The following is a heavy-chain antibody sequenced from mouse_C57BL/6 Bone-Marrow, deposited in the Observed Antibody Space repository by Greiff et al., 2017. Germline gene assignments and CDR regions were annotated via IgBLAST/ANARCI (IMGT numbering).Heavy chain of an antibody. Sequence: VQLQQSGAELMKPGASVKLSCKATGYTFTGYWIEWVKQRPGHGLEWIGEILPGSGSTNYNEKFKGKATFTADTSSNTAYMQLSSLTTEDSAIYYCARRGITTGVATRWDFDVWGTGTTVTVSS. D-gene: IGHD1-1*01. CDR3: ARRGITTGVATRWDFDV. V-gene: IGHV1-9*01. J-gene: IGHJ1*03. CDR1: GYTFTGYW. CDR2: ILPGSGST.